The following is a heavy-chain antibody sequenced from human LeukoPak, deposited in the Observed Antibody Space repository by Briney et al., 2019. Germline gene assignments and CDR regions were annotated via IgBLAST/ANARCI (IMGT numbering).Heavy chain of an antibody. V-gene: IGHV3-21*04. J-gene: IGHJ3*02. CDR2: ISSSSSYI. CDR3: ARTSQRDAFDI. CDR1: GFTFSSYG. D-gene: IGHD6-25*01. Sequence: GGSLRLSCAASGFTFSSYGMHWVRQAPGKGLEWVSSISSSSSYIYYADSVKGRFTISRDNAKNSLYLQMNSLRAEDTAVYYCARTSQRDAFDIWGQGTMVTVSS.